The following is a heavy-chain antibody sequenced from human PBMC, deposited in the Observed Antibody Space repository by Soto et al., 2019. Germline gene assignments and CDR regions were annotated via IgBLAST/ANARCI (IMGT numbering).Heavy chain of an antibody. V-gene: IGHV3-33*08. Sequence: QVQLVESGGGVVQPGRSLRLSCAASGFTFSSYGMHWVRQAPGKGLEWVAVIWYDGSNKYYADSVKGRFTISRDKSKNTLYLQTNSLRAEDTAVYYCARDGYYGRSGSPGYFDYWGQGTLVTGSS. CDR1: GFTFSSYG. CDR2: IWYDGSNK. J-gene: IGHJ4*02. CDR3: ARDGYYGRSGSPGYFDY. D-gene: IGHD3-22*01.